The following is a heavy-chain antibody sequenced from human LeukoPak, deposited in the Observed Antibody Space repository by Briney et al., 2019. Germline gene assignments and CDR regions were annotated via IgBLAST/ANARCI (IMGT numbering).Heavy chain of an antibody. V-gene: IGHV3-23*01. D-gene: IGHD5-12*01. CDR2: IGDTT. Sequence: GGSLRLSCAASGFTFSSYAMSWVRQAPGKGLEWVSCIGDTTYYADSVKGRFTISRDNSKNTLYLQMKSLRAEDTAVYYCARGGYSGYPTPDYWGRGTLVTVSS. CDR1: GFTFSSYA. CDR3: ARGGYSGYPTPDY. J-gene: IGHJ4*02.